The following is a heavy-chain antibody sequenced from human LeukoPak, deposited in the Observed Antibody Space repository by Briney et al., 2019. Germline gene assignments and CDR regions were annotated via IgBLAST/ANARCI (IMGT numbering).Heavy chain of an antibody. CDR1: GYTLTELS. D-gene: IGHD5-24*01. V-gene: IGHV1-24*01. CDR2: FDPEDGET. J-gene: IGHJ4*02. CDR3: AREASQSSVEMATITPFDY. Sequence: ASVKVSCKVSGYTLTELSMHWVRQAPGKGLEWMGGFDPEDGETIYAQKFQGRVTMTEDTSTDTAYMELSRLRSDDTAVYYCAREASQSSVEMATITPFDYWGQGTLVTVSS.